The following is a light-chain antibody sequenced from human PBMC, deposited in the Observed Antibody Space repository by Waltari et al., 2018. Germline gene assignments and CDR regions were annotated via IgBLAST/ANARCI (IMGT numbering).Light chain of an antibody. Sequence: DIQMTQSPSSLSASVGDRVTITCRASQTMTNFLNWYQQKPGKAPKLVIYAASTLQSGVPSRFSGSGSGTDFTLSINSLQPEDFATYYCQQSYSIPLTFGGVTKVEIK. CDR2: AAS. CDR3: QQSYSIPLT. J-gene: IGKJ4*01. CDR1: QTMTNF. V-gene: IGKV1-39*01.